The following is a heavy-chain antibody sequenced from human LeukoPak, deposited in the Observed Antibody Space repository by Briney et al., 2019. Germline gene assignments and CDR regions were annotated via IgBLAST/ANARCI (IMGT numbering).Heavy chain of an antibody. J-gene: IGHJ4*02. D-gene: IGHD3-10*01. V-gene: IGHV4-34*01. Sequence: SETLSLTCTVSGGSINSYYWSWIRQPPGKGLEWIGEINHSGSTNYNPSLKSRVTISVDTSKNQFSLKMSSVTAADTAVYYCATSVHDYYGSGRNGYYFDYWGQGTLVTVSS. CDR3: ATSVHDYYGSGRNGYYFDY. CDR1: GGSINSYY. CDR2: INHSGST.